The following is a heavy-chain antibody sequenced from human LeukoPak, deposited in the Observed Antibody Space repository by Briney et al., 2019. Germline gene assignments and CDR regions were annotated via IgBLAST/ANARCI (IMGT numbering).Heavy chain of an antibody. CDR1: GFTFTSSA. J-gene: IGHJ4*02. CDR3: AADPGHYGDYDFDY. D-gene: IGHD4-17*01. V-gene: IGHV1-58*01. CDR2: IVVGSGNT. Sequence: SVKVSFKASGFTFTSSAVQWVRQARGQRLEWIGWIVVGSGNTNYAQKFQERVTITRDMSTSTAYMELSSLRSEDTAVHYCAADPGHYGDYDFDYWGQGTLVTVSS.